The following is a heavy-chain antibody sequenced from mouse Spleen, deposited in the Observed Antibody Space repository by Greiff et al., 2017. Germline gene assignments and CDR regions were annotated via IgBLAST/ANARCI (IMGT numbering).Heavy chain of an antibody. Sequence: QVQLQQPGAELVMPGASVKLSCKASGYTFTSYWMHWVKQRPGQGLEWIGEIDPSDSYTNYNQKFKGKATLTVDKSSSTAYMQLSSLTSEDSAVYYCARRGYYGSSHHWYFDVWGAGTTVTVSS. CDR3: ARRGYYGSSHHWYFDV. D-gene: IGHD1-1*01. V-gene: IGHV1-69*01. CDR2: IDPSDSYT. CDR1: GYTFTSYW. J-gene: IGHJ1*01.